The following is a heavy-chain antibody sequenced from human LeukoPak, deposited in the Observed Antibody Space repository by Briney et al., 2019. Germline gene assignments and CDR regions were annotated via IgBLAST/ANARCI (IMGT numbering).Heavy chain of an antibody. Sequence: PSETLSLTCSVSGVSISSSNSYWGWIRQPPGKGLEWIGSIYYTGNTYYNASLKSRVTISIDTSKNQISLRLTSVTATDTAMYYCARQTGSGLFTLPGGQGTLVTVSS. D-gene: IGHD3/OR15-3a*01. V-gene: IGHV4-39*01. CDR3: ARQTGSGLFTLP. CDR2: IYYTGNT. CDR1: GVSISSSNSY. J-gene: IGHJ4*02.